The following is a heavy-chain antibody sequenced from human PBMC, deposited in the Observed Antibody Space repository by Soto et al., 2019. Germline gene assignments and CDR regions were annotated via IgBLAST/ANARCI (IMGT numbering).Heavy chain of an antibody. Sequence: PGGSLRLSCAASGFTFSSYAMSWVRQAPGKGLEWVSAISSSSSYTNYADSVKGRFTISRDNAKNSLYLQMNSLRAEDTAVYYCARSGYSYGQPLPGYWGQGTLVTVSS. D-gene: IGHD5-18*01. CDR3: ARSGYSYGQPLPGY. V-gene: IGHV3-21*01. CDR2: ISSSSSYT. CDR1: GFTFSSYA. J-gene: IGHJ4*02.